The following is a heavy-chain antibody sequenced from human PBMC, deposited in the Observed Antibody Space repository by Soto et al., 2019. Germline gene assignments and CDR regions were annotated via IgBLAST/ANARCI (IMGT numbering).Heavy chain of an antibody. V-gene: IGHV4-38-2*01. CDR1: GYSSRSGCG. D-gene: IGHD2-21*01. CDR2: IYHSGST. J-gene: IGHJ4*02. Sequence: SVTKPLTSAVSGYSSRSGCGWGWIRQPPGKGLEWIGSIYHSGSTYYNPSLKSRVTISVDTSKNQFSLKLSSVTAADTAVYYCARGFRLDYWGQGFLVTVSS. CDR3: ARGFRLDY.